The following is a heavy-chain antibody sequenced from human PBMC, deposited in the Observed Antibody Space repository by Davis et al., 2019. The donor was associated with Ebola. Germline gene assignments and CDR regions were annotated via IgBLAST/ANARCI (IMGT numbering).Heavy chain of an antibody. V-gene: IGHV3-30*18. Sequence: PGGSLRLSCAASGFTLHDYGMDWVRQVPGKGLEWVALISYDGSNKEYADSVKGRFTISRDISKNTVFLQMNSLGAEDTAVYYCAKDLGSGIAFYGMDGWGKGTTVTVSP. CDR2: ISYDGSNK. CDR1: GFTLHDYG. CDR3: AKDLGSGIAFYGMDG. D-gene: IGHD1-1*01. J-gene: IGHJ6*04.